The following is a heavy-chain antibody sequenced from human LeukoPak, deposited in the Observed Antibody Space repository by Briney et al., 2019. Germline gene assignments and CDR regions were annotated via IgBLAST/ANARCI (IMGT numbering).Heavy chain of an antibody. CDR1: GYSISNDYY. CDR2: IYHTGSS. Sequence: PSETLSLTCDVSGYSISNDYYWGWIRQPPGKGLEWIGSIYHTGSSYYNPSLKSRVAISVDTSKNQFSLKLSSATAADTAVYYCARLEVVPAALTYYYYYYMDVWGKGTTVTVSS. J-gene: IGHJ6*03. D-gene: IGHD2-2*01. V-gene: IGHV4-38-2*01. CDR3: ARLEVVPAALTYYYYYYMDV.